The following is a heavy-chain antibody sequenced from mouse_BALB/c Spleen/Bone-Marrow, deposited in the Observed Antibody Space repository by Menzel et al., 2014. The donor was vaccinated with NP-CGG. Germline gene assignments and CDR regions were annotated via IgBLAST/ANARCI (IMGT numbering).Heavy chain of an antibody. CDR3: ARDRGFGYDRTMDY. D-gene: IGHD2-2*01. CDR2: IWAGGST. Sequence: VQLQQSGPGLVAPSQSLSIPCTVSGFSLTSYGVHWARQPPGKGLEWLGVIWAGGSTNYNSALMSRLSISKDNSKSQVFLKMNSLQTDDTAMYFCARDRGFGYDRTMDYWGQGTSVTVSS. J-gene: IGHJ4*01. V-gene: IGHV2-9*02. CDR1: GFSLTSYG.